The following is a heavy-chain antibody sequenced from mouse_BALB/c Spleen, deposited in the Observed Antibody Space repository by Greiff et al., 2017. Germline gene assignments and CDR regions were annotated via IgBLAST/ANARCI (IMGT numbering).Heavy chain of an antibody. J-gene: IGHJ2*01. CDR3: ARSPRSYFDY. CDR1: GFTFSSFG. V-gene: IGHV5-17*02. Sequence: EVQRVESGGGLVQPGGSRKLSCAASGFTFSSFGIHWVRQAPEKVLEWVAYISSGSSTIYYADTVKGRFTISRDNPKNTLFLQMTSLRSEDTAMYYCARSPRSYFDYWGQGTTLTVSS. D-gene: IGHD1-1*01. CDR2: ISSGSSTI.